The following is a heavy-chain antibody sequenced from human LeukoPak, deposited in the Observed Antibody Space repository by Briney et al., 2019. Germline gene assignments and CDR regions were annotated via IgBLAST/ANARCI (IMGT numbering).Heavy chain of an antibody. CDR3: AKELTMVRGVIITEDY. J-gene: IGHJ4*02. CDR1: GLPFSSNG. V-gene: IGHV3-23*01. D-gene: IGHD3-10*01. CDR2: ISGSGGST. Sequence: GGTLRLSCAVSGLPFSSNGMGWVRQAPGKGLEWVSAISGSGGSTYYADSVKGRFTISRDNSKNTLYLQMNSLRAEDTAVYYCAKELTMVRGVIITEDYWGQGTLVTVSS.